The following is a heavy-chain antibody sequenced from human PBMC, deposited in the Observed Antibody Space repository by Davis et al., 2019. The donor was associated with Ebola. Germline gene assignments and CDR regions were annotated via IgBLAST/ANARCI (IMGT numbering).Heavy chain of an antibody. CDR3: ARDPPRHDILTGLFDY. V-gene: IGHV3-33*08. CDR2: IWYDGSNK. Sequence: GGSLRLSCAASGFTFSSYSMNWVRQAPGKGLEWVAVIWYDGSNKYYADSVKGRFTISRDNSKNTLYLQMNSLRAEDTAVYYCARDPPRHDILTGLFDYWGQGTLVTVSS. CDR1: GFTFSSYS. J-gene: IGHJ4*02. D-gene: IGHD3-9*01.